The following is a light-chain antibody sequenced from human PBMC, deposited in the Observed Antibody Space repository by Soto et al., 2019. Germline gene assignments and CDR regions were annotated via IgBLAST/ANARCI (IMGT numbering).Light chain of an antibody. CDR1: QSVSSN. CDR2: SAS. CDR3: QQYNNWPPLT. Sequence: EIVMTQSPATLSVSAGERVTLSCSASQSVSSNLAWYQQKPGQAPRLLIYSASTRATDITARFSGSGSGTEFTLTISSLQSEDFAVYYCQQYNNWPPLTFGGGTKVEI. V-gene: IGKV3-15*01. J-gene: IGKJ4*01.